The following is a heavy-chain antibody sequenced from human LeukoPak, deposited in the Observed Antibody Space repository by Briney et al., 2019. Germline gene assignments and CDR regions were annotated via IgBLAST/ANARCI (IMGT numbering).Heavy chain of an antibody. J-gene: IGHJ4*02. CDR2: ISSTGSTI. CDR1: GFTFGDSY. D-gene: IGHD1-26*01. Sequence: EGSLRLSCATSGFTFGDSYMTWVRQAPGRGLEWISYISSTGSTIYYADSVKGRFTISRDNAMDSLYLQVHSLRAEDTAIYYCATFDPSYYYFDSWGQGTLVTVSS. V-gene: IGHV3-11*04. CDR3: ATFDPSYYYFDS.